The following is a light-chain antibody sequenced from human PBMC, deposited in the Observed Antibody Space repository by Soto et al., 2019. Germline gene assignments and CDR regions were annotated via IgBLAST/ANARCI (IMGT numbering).Light chain of an antibody. CDR1: QDISNF. Sequence: DFQMTQSPSSLSASVGDRVTISCRAGQDISNFLAWYQQRPGKVPKLLIYAASTLQSGVPSRFSGSGSGTDCTVTISSLQPEDAATDVCQRYRGAPRTFGQGTKVEIK. CDR3: QRYRGAPRT. J-gene: IGKJ1*01. V-gene: IGKV1-27*01. CDR2: AAS.